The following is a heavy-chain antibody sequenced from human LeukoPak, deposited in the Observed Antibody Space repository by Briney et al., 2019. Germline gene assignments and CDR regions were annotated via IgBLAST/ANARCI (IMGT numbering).Heavy chain of an antibody. D-gene: IGHD3-9*01. CDR2: IAGSGGST. Sequence: GGSLRLSCAASGFSFSSYAMSWGRQAPEKGLEWVSGIAGSGGSTYYADSVKGRFTISRDKSKNTLYLQMSSLRAEDTAVYYCAKGTRWDILAPFDPWGQEPWSPSPQ. V-gene: IGHV3-23*01. CDR1: GFSFSSYA. J-gene: IGHJ5*02. CDR3: AKGTRWDILAPFDP.